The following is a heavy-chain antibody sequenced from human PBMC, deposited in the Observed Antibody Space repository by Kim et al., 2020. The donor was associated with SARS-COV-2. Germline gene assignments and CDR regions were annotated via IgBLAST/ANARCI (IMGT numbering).Heavy chain of an antibody. CDR2: INHSGST. D-gene: IGHD6-19*01. J-gene: IGHJ4*02. V-gene: IGHV4-34*01. Sequence: SETLSLTCAVYGGSFSGYYWSWFRQPPGKGLEWIGEINHSGSTNYNPSLKSRVTISVDTSKNQFSLKLSSVTAADTAVYYCARGRGVAVAGRWVDSWGQG. CDR3: ARGRGVAVAGRWVDS. CDR1: GGSFSGYY.